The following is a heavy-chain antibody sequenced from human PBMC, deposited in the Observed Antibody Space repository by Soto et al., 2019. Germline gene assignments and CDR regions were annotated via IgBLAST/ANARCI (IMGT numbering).Heavy chain of an antibody. CDR3: ASDYYDSSGNKNWFDP. V-gene: IGHV4-30-4*01. J-gene: IGHJ5*02. CDR2: IYYSGST. Sequence: SETLSLTCTVSGGSISSGDYYWSWIRQPPGKSLEWIGNIYYSGSTYYNPSLKSRVTISVDTSKSRFSLKLSSVTAADTAGYYCASDYYDSSGNKNWFDPWGQGTLVTVSS. D-gene: IGHD3-22*01. CDR1: GGSISSGDYY.